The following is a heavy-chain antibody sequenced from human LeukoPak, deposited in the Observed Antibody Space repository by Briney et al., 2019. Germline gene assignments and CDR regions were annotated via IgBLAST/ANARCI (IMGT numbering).Heavy chain of an antibody. CDR3: ARDYLYGGNPT. D-gene: IGHD4-23*01. CDR1: GGSLSRYY. J-gene: IGHJ5*02. V-gene: IGHV4-59*01. CDR2: IYYSGST. Sequence: SDTLSLTCTVSGGSLSRYYWSWLRQPPGKGLEWIGYIYYSGSTNYNPSLKSRVTISVDTSKNQFSLKLSSVTAADTAVYYCARDYLYGGNPTWGQGTLVTVSS.